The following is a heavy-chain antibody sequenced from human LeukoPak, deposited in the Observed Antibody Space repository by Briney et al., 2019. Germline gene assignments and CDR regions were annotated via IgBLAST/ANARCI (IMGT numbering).Heavy chain of an antibody. CDR1: GFTFRKYW. CDR3: ATKQWLAPPPDS. Sequence: GGSLRLSCAASGFTFRKYWMLSVSQAPGRGLESVSRINTDGTVTTYADSVKGRFTVSRDNADNTMFLQMNSVRDEDTAVYYCATKQWLAPPPDSWGQGTPVTVSS. J-gene: IGHJ4*02. CDR2: INTDGTVT. D-gene: IGHD6-19*01. V-gene: IGHV3-74*01.